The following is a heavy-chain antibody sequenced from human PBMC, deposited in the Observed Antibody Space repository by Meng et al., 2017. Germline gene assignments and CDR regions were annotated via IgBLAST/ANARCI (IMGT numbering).Heavy chain of an antibody. CDR3: ARDHPSIAVAGLTYYFDY. CDR1: GYTFTSYG. CDR2: ISAYNGNT. J-gene: IGHJ4*02. Sequence: QVQLVQSGAEVKKPGASVKVSCKASGYTFTSYGISWVRQAPGQGLEWMGWISAYNGNTNYAQKLQGRVTMTTDTSTSTAYMELRSLRSDDTAVYYCARDHPSIAVAGLTYYFDYWGQGTLVTVSS. D-gene: IGHD6-19*01. V-gene: IGHV1-18*01.